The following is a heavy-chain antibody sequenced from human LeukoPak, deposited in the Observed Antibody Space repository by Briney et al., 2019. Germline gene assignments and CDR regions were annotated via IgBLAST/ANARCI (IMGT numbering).Heavy chain of an antibody. CDR2: ISDDGSNK. D-gene: IGHD3-3*01. CDR1: GFTFSSYA. Sequence: GGSLRLSCAASGFTFSSYAMHWVRQAPGKGLEWVAVISDDGSNKYYADSVKGRFTISRNNSKNSLYLQMNSLRAEDTAVYYCAREVAEWLSYYYYYYYMDVWGKGTTVTVSS. V-gene: IGHV3-30-3*01. CDR3: AREVAEWLSYYYYYYYMDV. J-gene: IGHJ6*03.